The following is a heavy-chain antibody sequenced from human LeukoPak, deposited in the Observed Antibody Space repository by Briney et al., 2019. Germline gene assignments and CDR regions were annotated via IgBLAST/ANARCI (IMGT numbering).Heavy chain of an antibody. CDR3: ASVGGYDPLFDY. Sequence: GRSLRLSCAASGFTFSSYAMHWVRQALGKGLEWVAVISSYDGSNKYYADAVKGRFTISRDNSKNTLYLQMNSLRAEDTGVYYCASVGGYDPLFDYWGQGTLVTVSS. CDR1: GFTFSSYA. J-gene: IGHJ4*02. V-gene: IGHV3-30-3*01. D-gene: IGHD5-12*01. CDR2: ISSYDGSNK.